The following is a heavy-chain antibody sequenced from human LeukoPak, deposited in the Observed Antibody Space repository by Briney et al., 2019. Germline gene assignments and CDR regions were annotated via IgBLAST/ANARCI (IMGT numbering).Heavy chain of an antibody. CDR2: ISAYNGNT. Sequence: GASVKVSCKASGYTFINYGISWVRQAPGQGLEWMGWISAYNGNTNYAQKLQARVTMTTDTSTSTAYMELRSLRSDDTAVYYCVREAEAANTIYFLHWGQGTLVTVSS. CDR3: VREAEAANTIYFLH. CDR1: GYTFINYG. J-gene: IGHJ1*01. D-gene: IGHD6-13*01. V-gene: IGHV1-18*01.